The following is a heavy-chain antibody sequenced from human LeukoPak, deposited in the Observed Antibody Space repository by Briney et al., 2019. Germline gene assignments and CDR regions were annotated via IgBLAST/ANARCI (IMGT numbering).Heavy chain of an antibody. J-gene: IGHJ5*02. CDR1: GGSISSYY. Sequence: SETLSLTCTVSGGSISSYYWSWIRQPPGKGLERIGYIYSSVSTNYNPSLKSRVTISVDTSKNQFSLKLSSVTAADTAVYYCARSGYCSSTSCYRSLWFDPWGQGTLVTVSS. CDR2: IYSSVST. V-gene: IGHV4-59*01. CDR3: ARSGYCSSTSCYRSLWFDP. D-gene: IGHD2-2*02.